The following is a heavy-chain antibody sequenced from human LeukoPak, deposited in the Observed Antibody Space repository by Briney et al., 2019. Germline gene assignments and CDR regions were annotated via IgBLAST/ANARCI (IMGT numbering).Heavy chain of an antibody. CDR3: AREALVSSFDY. Sequence: QPGGSLRLSCAASGFTFSSYAMHWVRQAPGKGLEWVAVISYDGSNKYYADSVKGRFTISRDNSKNTLYLQMNSLRAEDTAVYYCAREALVSSFDYWGQGTLVTVSS. CDR1: GFTFSSYA. CDR2: ISYDGSNK. J-gene: IGHJ4*02. V-gene: IGHV3-30*04. D-gene: IGHD6-13*01.